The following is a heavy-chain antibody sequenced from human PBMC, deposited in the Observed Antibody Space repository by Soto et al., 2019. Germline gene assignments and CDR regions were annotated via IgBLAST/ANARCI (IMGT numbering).Heavy chain of an antibody. Sequence: QTLSLTCAISGDSVSSNSAAWNWIRQSPSRGLEWQGRTYYRSKWYNDYAVYVKSRITINPDTSKNQFSLQLNSVTPEDTAVYYYARNLRVGTIYYYGMDVWGQGTTVIVSS. D-gene: IGHD5-12*01. CDR3: ARNLRVGTIYYYGMDV. CDR2: TYYRSKWYN. V-gene: IGHV6-1*01. J-gene: IGHJ6*02. CDR1: GDSVSSNSAA.